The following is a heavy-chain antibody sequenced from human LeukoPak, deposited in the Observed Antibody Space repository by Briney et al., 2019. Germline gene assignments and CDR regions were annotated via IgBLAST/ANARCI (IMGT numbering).Heavy chain of an antibody. V-gene: IGHV4-4*07. Sequence: PSETLSLTCAVSGGSISSYYWSWIRQSAGKGLEWIGRIYSSGNTNYNPSLKSRVTMSVDTPKNQFSLKLRSVTAADTAVYYCARDFLDGDNAFDIWGQGTLVTVSA. CDR1: GGSISSYY. CDR2: IYSSGNT. D-gene: IGHD3/OR15-3a*01. J-gene: IGHJ3*02. CDR3: ARDFLDGDNAFDI.